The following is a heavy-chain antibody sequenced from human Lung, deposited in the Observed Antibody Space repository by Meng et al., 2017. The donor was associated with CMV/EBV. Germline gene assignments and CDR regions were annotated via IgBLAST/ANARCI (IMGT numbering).Heavy chain of an antibody. CDR2: IYFLGCS. Sequence: SETLSLXXTVSGGSISSTAYYGGWIRQPPGKGLEWIASIYFLGCSYYNPSLKRRVTISVDTSKNQFSLKLNSVTAADTAVYYCARDPRLNGMDVWGQGTTVTVSS. CDR3: ARDPRLNGMDV. CDR1: GGSISSTAYY. V-gene: IGHV4-39*07. J-gene: IGHJ6*02. D-gene: IGHD1-1*01.